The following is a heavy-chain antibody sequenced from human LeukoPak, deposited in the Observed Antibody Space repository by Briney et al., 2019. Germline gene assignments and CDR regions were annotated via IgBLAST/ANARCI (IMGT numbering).Heavy chain of an antibody. J-gene: IGHJ4*02. D-gene: IGHD3-22*01. CDR3: ARSSGYGYYFDY. V-gene: IGHV3-64*01. Sequence: GGSLRLSCAASGFTFSSYSMNWVRQAPGKGLEYVSAISSNGGTTHYGNSVKGRFTISRDNSKNTLYLQMGSLRAEDMAVYFCARSSGYGYYFDYWGQGTLVTVSS. CDR2: ISSNGGTT. CDR1: GFTFSSYS.